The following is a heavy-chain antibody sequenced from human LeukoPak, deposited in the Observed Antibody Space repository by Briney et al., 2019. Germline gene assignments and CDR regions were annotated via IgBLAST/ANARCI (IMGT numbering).Heavy chain of an antibody. V-gene: IGHV4-34*01. CDR2: INHSGST. CDR3: ARMTGYSSS. J-gene: IGHJ5*02. D-gene: IGHD6-13*01. CDR1: GGSFSGYY. Sequence: SETLSLTCAVYGGSFSGYYWSWIRQPPGKELEWIGEINHSGSTNYNPSLKSRVTISVDTSKNQFSLKLSSVTAADTAVYYCARMTGYSSSWGQGTLVTVSS.